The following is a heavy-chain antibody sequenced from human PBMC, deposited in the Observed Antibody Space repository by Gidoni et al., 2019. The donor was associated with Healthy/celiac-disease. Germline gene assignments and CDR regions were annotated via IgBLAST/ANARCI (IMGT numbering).Heavy chain of an antibody. D-gene: IGHD3-3*01. CDR1: GFTFSSYA. Sequence: QVQLVESGGGVVQPGRSLRLSCAASGFTFSSYAMHWVRQAPGKGLEWVAVISYDGSNKYYADSVKGRFTISRDNSKNTLYLQMNSLRAEDTAVYYCARDGLDFWSGYYRFASYYGMDVWGQGTTVTVSS. V-gene: IGHV3-30-3*01. CDR3: ARDGLDFWSGYYRFASYYGMDV. CDR2: ISYDGSNK. J-gene: IGHJ6*02.